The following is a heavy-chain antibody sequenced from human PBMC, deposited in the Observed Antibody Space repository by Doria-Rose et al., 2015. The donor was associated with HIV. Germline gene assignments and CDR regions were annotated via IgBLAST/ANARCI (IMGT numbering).Heavy chain of an antibody. D-gene: IGHD6-13*01. Sequence: EVQLVESGGGPVQPGRSLRLSCVASGFIFDDYVMHWVRQAPGKGLEWLSGISWNSAKIDYADSVKGRFTISRDNAKNSLYLQMNSLRVEDSALYYCVKDMKYSSTLYYFHYWGQGTLVTVSS. CDR2: ISWNSAKI. CDR3: VKDMKYSSTLYYFHY. CDR1: GFIFDDYV. J-gene: IGHJ4*02. V-gene: IGHV3-9*01.